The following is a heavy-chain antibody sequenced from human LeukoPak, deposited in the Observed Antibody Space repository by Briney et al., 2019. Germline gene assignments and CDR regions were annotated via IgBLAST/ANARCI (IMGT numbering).Heavy chain of an antibody. CDR3: ARGTGYNSGWCKY. CDR2: IYDSGST. CDR1: GGSVSSGSYY. J-gene: IGHJ4*02. Sequence: SETLSLTCTVSGGSVSSGSYYWSWIRQPPGKGLEWIGYIYDSGSTNYNPSLKSRVTISVDTSKNQFSLKLSSVTAADTAVYYCARGTGYNSGWCKYWGQGTLVTVSS. V-gene: IGHV4-61*01. D-gene: IGHD6-19*01.